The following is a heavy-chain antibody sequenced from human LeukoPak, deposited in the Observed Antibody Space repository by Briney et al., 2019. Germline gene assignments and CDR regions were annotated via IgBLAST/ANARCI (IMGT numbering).Heavy chain of an antibody. D-gene: IGHD5-12*01. CDR1: GGTFSSYA. Sequence: GASVKVSCKASGGTFSSYAISWVRQAPGQGLEWMGGIIPIFGTANYAQKFQGRVTITADESTSTAYMELSSLRSEDTAVYYCARDGGYDSEWLYWFDPWGQGTLVTVSS. V-gene: IGHV1-69*13. CDR3: ARDGGYDSEWLYWFDP. J-gene: IGHJ5*02. CDR2: IIPIFGTA.